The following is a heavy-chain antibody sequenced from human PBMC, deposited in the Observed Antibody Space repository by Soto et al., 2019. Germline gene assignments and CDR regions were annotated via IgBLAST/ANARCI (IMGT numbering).Heavy chain of an antibody. CDR1: GGSFSGYY. CDR2: INHSGST. J-gene: IGHJ4*02. Sequence: QVQLQQWGAGLLKPSETLSLTCAVYGGSFSGYYWSWIRQPPGKGLEWIGEINHSGSTNYNPSLKSRVTISVDTSKNQFSLTLSSVTAAATAVYYCARDVIAAAVLDYWGQGTLVTVSS. D-gene: IGHD6-13*01. CDR3: ARDVIAAAVLDY. V-gene: IGHV4-34*01.